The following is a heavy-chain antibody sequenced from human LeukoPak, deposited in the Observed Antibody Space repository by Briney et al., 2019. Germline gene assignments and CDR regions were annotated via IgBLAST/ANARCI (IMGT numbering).Heavy chain of an antibody. CDR2: INQSGRT. V-gene: IGHV4-34*01. CDR3: ARAQSNQMATKI. CDR1: GGSFSGYY. D-gene: IGHD5-24*01. J-gene: IGHJ4*02. Sequence: PSETLSLTRACYGGSFSGYYWSGMRQPPAKGVEWMGEINQSGRTNYNTSLKSRVTISVDTSKNQFFLKLNAVTAANTAVYYCARAQSNQMATKIWGQGILVTVSS.